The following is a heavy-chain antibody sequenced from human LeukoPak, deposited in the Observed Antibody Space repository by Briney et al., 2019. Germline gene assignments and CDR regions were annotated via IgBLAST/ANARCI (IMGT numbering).Heavy chain of an antibody. Sequence: ASPWVSCTASGYTFTGYSMHSVRHAPEQGREWMGWVNPTSGDTNYAQKFQDRVTLSRYTSINTGYMELTNLKSDDTAVYYCARQSGDYYNWVDPWGQGTLVTVSS. J-gene: IGHJ5*02. CDR1: GYTFTGYS. CDR3: ARQSGDYYNWVDP. V-gene: IGHV1-2*02. CDR2: VNPTSGDT. D-gene: IGHD2-21*02.